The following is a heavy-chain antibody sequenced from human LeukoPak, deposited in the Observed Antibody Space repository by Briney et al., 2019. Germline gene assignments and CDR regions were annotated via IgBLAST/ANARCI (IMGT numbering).Heavy chain of an antibody. J-gene: IGHJ4*02. CDR1: GFTFSSYS. CDR2: ISSSSSYI. CDR3: ARDFGYGSGSYSESDY. D-gene: IGHD3-10*01. Sequence: PGGSLRLSCAASGFTFSSYSMNWVRQASGKGLEWVSSISSSSSYIYYADSVKGRFTISRDNAKNSLYLQMNSLRAEDTAVYYCARDFGYGSGSYSESDYWGQGTLVTVSS. V-gene: IGHV3-21*01.